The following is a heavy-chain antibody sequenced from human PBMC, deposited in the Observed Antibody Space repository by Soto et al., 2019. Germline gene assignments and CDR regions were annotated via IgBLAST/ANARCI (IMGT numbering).Heavy chain of an antibody. CDR2: IIPIFNST. J-gene: IGHJ3*01. Sequence: ASVKVSCKVSGSRFSNYVISWVRQAPGHGLERLGRIIPIFNSTKYAQSFQGRVTITADKSTSTASLELSSLRSDDTAVYYCARAFFYQGSDSRGYSFDAFDFWGPGTLVTVSS. V-gene: IGHV1-69*06. D-gene: IGHD3-22*01. CDR3: ARAFFYQGSDSRGYSFDAFDF. CDR1: GSRFSNYV.